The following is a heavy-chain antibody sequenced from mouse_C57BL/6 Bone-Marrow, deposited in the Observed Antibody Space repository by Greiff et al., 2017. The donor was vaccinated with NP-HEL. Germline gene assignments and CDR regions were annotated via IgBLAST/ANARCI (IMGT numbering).Heavy chain of an antibody. V-gene: IGHV5-17*01. CDR3: ARNYYGRAWFAY. J-gene: IGHJ3*01. CDR2: ISSGSSTI. D-gene: IGHD1-1*01. CDR1: GFTFSDYG. Sequence: DVHLVESGGGLVKPGGSLKLSCAASGFTFSDYGMHWVRQAPEKGLEWVAYISSGSSTIYYADTVKGRFTISRDNAKNTLFLQMTSLRSEDTAMYYCARNYYGRAWFAYWGQGTLVTVSA.